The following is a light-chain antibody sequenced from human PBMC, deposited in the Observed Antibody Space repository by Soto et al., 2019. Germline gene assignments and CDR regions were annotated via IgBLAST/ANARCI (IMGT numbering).Light chain of an antibody. CDR1: TSDVGGYNF. V-gene: IGLV2-14*03. J-gene: IGLJ3*02. Sequence: QSALTQPASVSGSPGQSITISCTGTTSDVGGYNFVSWYQQHPGKAPKLMIYDVSNRPSGVSNRFSGSKSGNTASLTISGLQPEDEADYHGTSYTSSSTRVFGGGTKLTVL. CDR3: TSYTSSSTRV. CDR2: DVS.